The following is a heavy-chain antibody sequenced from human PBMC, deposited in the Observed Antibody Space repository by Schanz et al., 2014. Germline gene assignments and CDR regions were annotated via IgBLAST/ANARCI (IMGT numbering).Heavy chain of an antibody. CDR2: MNESHSTI. CDR1: GFSVGNKY. D-gene: IGHD5-12*01. Sequence: EVQLVESGGGLVQPGGSLRLSCAASGFSVGNKYMNWVRQAPGKGLEWVSAMNESHSTIYYADSVRGRFTISRDNAENTLFLQMNSLRAEDTAVYYCARKVVATIGGYYDNWGQGTLVNVSS. CDR3: ARKVVATIGGYYDN. V-gene: IGHV3-23*04. J-gene: IGHJ4*02.